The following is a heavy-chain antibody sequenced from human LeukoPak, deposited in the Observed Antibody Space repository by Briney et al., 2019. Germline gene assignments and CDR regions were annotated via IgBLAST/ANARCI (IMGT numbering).Heavy chain of an antibody. CDR1: GYTFTSYD. J-gene: IGHJ4*02. CDR3: ARGAPGSYCSGGSCPYFDY. CDR2: VNPNSGHT. D-gene: IGHD2-15*01. V-gene: IGHV1-8*01. Sequence: ASVKVSCKASGYTFTSYDVNWVRQATGQGLEWMGWVNPNSGHTGYAQKFQGRVTMTTNTSISAAYMELSSLRSEDTAVYYCARGAPGSYCSGGSCPYFDYWGQGTLVSVSS.